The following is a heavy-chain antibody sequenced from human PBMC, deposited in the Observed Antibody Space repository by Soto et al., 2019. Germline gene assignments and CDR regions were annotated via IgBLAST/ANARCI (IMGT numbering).Heavy chain of an antibody. D-gene: IGHD3-22*01. Sequence: QVQLVQSGAEVKKPGSSVKVSCKASGDTFSSYAISWVRQAPGQGLEWMGGIIPIFGTANYAQKFQGRVTITADESTSTAYMELSSLRSEDTAVYYCARDGSGYRSSASPMDGSGPRTTVTVSS. CDR1: GDTFSSYA. V-gene: IGHV1-69*01. CDR2: IIPIFGTA. J-gene: IGHJ6*02. CDR3: ARDGSGYRSSASPMDG.